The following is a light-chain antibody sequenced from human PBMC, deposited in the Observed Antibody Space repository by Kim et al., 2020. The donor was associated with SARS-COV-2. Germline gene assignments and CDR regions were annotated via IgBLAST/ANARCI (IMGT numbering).Light chain of an antibody. CDR1: SSNICSNW. V-gene: IGLV1-47*02. J-gene: IGLJ2*01. CDR2: DNY. Sequence: GQRVTISCSGGSSNICSNWVFWYQHLPGTAPKLLIYDNYQRPSGVPDRFSGSKSGTSASLAIGGLRSEDEADYYCAAWDDSLSALIFGGGTQLTVL. CDR3: AAWDDSLSALI.